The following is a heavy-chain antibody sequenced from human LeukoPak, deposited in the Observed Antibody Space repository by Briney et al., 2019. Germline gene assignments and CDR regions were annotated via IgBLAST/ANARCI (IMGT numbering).Heavy chain of an antibody. CDR3: AKDKGTRGVYFDY. CDR1: GFTFDDYA. D-gene: IGHD3-16*01. J-gene: IGHJ4*02. CDR2: ISWNSGSI. Sequence: GGSLRLSCAASGFTFDDYAMHWVRQAPGQVLEWVSGISWNSGSIGYADSVKGRFTISRDNAKNSLYLQMNSLRAEDTALYYCAKDKGTRGVYFDYWGQGTLVTVSS. V-gene: IGHV3-9*01.